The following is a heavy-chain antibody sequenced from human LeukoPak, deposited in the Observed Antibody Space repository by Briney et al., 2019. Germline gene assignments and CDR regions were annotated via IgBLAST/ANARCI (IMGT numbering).Heavy chain of an antibody. Sequence: PGGSLRLSCAASGFTFSSYAMSWVRQAPGKGLEWVSAISGSGSTIYYADSVKGRFTISRDNAKNSLYLQMNSLRAEDTAVYYCARDPYGSGSYYHSPWGQGTLVTVSS. CDR1: GFTFSSYA. V-gene: IGHV3-48*04. J-gene: IGHJ5*02. D-gene: IGHD3-10*01. CDR3: ARDPYGSGSYYHSP. CDR2: ISGSGSTI.